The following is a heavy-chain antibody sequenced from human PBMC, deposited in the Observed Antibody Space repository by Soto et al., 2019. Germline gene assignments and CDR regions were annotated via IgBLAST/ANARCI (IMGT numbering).Heavy chain of an antibody. J-gene: IGHJ6*02. CDR2: ISAYNGNT. D-gene: IGHD2-15*01. CDR3: ARSCSGGSCYYYYGMDV. CDR1: GYTFTSYG. Sequence: ASVKVSCKASGYTFTSYGISWVRQAPGQGLEWMGWISAYNGNTNYAQKLQGRVTMTTDTSTSTAYMELRSLRSDDTAVYYRARSCSGGSCYYYYGMDVWGQGTTVTVSS. V-gene: IGHV1-18*04.